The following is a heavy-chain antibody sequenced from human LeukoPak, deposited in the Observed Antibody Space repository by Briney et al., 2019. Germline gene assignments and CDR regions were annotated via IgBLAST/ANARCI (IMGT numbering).Heavy chain of an antibody. CDR1: GGSISSSSYY. CDR2: IYHSGTT. V-gene: IGHV4-39*07. CDR3: ARGVRSLWFGELRAFDI. D-gene: IGHD3-10*01. J-gene: IGHJ3*02. Sequence: PSETLSLTCTVSGGSISSSSYYWGWIRQPPGKGLEWIGSIYHSGTTYYNPSLKSRLTMSVDTSKNQFSLKLSSVTAADTAVYYCARGVRSLWFGELRAFDIWGQGTMVTVSS.